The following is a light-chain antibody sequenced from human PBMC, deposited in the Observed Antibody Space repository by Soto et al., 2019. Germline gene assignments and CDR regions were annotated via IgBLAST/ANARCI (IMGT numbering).Light chain of an antibody. CDR1: QSISTY. J-gene: IGKJ1*01. V-gene: IGKV1-39*01. CDR3: QRSYRPPWT. Sequence: DIQMTQSPSSLSASVGDRVTITCRASQSISTYLNWYQQKPGKAPEFLIYSASSLQRGVPSRFSGSGSGTDFTLPINSLQPEDCATYYCQRSYRPPWTVGQGTKVEIK. CDR2: SAS.